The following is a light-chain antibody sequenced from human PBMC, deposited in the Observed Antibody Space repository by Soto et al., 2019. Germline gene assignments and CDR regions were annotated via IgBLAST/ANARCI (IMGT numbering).Light chain of an antibody. Sequence: EIVMTQSPATLSVSPGESATLSCRASQSVGRSLGWYQQKPGQTPRLLIYGVFTRATGISARFNGSGSGTEFTLTITSLQSEDFAVYYCQHYISWPITFGQGTRLEIK. CDR1: QSVGRS. CDR2: GVF. V-gene: IGKV3-15*01. J-gene: IGKJ5*01. CDR3: QHYISWPIT.